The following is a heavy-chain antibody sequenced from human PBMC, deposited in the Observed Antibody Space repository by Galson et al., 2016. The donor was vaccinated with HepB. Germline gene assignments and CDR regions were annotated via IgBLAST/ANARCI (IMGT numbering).Heavy chain of an antibody. CDR1: GLNFNDSA. CDR2: IRSKAKNYAT. D-gene: IGHD5-18*01. Sequence: SLRLSCAASGLNFNDSAIHWVRQASGKGLEWLGHIRSKAKNYATAYTASLKGRFTISRDDSKNTVFLHMNSLKIDDTALYYCTRRADTAMDYWGQGTPVTVSS. CDR3: TRRADTAMDY. V-gene: IGHV3-73*01. J-gene: IGHJ4*02.